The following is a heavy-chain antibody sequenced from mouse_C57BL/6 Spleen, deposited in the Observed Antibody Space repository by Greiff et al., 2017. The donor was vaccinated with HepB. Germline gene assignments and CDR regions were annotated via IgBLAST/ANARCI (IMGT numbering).Heavy chain of an antibody. J-gene: IGHJ4*01. CDR2: INPNNGGT. V-gene: IGHV1-26*01. Sequence: VQLQQSGPELVKPGASVKISCKASGYTFTDYYMNWVKQSHGKSLEWIGDINPNNGGTSYNQKFKGKATLTVDKSSSTAYMELRSLTSEDSAVYYCARSITTEYYYAMDYWGQGTSVTVSS. D-gene: IGHD1-1*01. CDR3: ARSITTEYYYAMDY. CDR1: GYTFTDYY.